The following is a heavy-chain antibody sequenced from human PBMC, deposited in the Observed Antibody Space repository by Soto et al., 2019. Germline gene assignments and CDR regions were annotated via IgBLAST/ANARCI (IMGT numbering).Heavy chain of an antibody. D-gene: IGHD6-19*01. CDR3: ARGYSSGWCKMKYYYYYGMDV. J-gene: IGHJ6*02. V-gene: IGHV1-8*01. CDR1: GYTFTSYD. CDR2: MNPNSGNT. Sequence: ASVKVSCKASGYTFTSYDINWVRQATGQGLEWMGWMNPNSGNTGYAQKFQGRVTMTRNTSISTAYMELSSLRSEDTAVYYCARGYSSGWCKMKYYYYYGMDVWGQGTTVTVSS.